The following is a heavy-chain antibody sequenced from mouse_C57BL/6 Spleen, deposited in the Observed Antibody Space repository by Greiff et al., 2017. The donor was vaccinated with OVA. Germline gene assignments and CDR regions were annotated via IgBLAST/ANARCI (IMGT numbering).Heavy chain of an antibody. CDR3: ARQTGRSYAMDY. CDR2: IYPGDGDT. V-gene: IGHV1-80*01. CDR1: GYAFSSYW. D-gene: IGHD3-3*01. J-gene: IGHJ4*01. Sequence: QVQLKQSGAELVKPGASVKISCKASGYAFSSYWMNWVKQRPGKGLEWIGQIYPGDGDTNYNGKFKGKATLTADKSSSTAYMQLSSLTSEDSAVYFCARQTGRSYAMDYWGQGTSVTVSA.